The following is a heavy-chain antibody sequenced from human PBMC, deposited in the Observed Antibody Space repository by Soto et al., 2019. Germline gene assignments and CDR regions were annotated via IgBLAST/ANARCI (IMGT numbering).Heavy chain of an antibody. J-gene: IGHJ5*01. CDR1: GGSISSSSYY. CDR3: ARPYHYSSNWFAY. V-gene: IGHV4-39*01. D-gene: IGHD3-22*01. Sequence: SETLSLTCTVSGGSISSSSYYWGWIRQPPGKGLEWIGSIYYSGSTYYNPSLKSRVTISVDTSKNQFSLKLSSVTAADTAVYYCARPYHYSSNWFAYWSQGTLVTVSS. CDR2: IYYSGST.